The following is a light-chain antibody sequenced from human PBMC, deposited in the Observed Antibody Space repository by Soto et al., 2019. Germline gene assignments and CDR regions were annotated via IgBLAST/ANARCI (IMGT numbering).Light chain of an antibody. J-gene: IGKJ1*01. Sequence: EIVMTQSPATLSVSPGERATLSCRASQSISSNLAWYQQKPGQAPRLLIYGASTRATGIPARFSGSGSGTEFTLTISSLQSEDFAVYYCQQYNKWPPTFDQGTKVEIK. CDR3: QQYNKWPPT. V-gene: IGKV3-15*01. CDR1: QSISSN. CDR2: GAS.